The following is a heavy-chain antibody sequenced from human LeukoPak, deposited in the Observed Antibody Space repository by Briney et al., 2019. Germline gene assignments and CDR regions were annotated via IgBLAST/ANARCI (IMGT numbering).Heavy chain of an antibody. J-gene: IGHJ5*02. CDR1: GYTFTSYG. V-gene: IGHV1-18*01. Sequence: GASVKVSCKASGYTFTSYGISWVRQAPGQGLEWMGWISGYNGNTNYAQKFQGRVTMTTDTSTTTAYMELRSLRSDDTAAYYCARDAREVLLWFGEFFPWGQGTLVTVSS. CDR2: ISGYNGNT. D-gene: IGHD3-10*01. CDR3: ARDAREVLLWFGEFFP.